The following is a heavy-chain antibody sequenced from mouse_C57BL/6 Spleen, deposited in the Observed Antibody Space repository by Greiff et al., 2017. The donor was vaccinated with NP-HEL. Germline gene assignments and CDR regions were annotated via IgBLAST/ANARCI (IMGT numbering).Heavy chain of an antibody. CDR3: ARDQSYWYFDV. CDR2: ISYDGSN. Sequence: VQLQQSGPGLVKPSQSLSLTCSVTGYSITSGYYWNWIRQFPGNKLEWMGYISYDGSNNYNPSLKNRISITRDTSKNQFFLKLNSVTTEDTATYYCARDQSYWYFDVWGTGTTVTVSS. D-gene: IGHD6-2*01. CDR1: GYSITSGYY. V-gene: IGHV3-6*01. J-gene: IGHJ1*03.